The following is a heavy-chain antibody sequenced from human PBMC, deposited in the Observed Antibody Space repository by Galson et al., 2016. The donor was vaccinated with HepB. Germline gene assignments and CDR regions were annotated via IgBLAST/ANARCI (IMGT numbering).Heavy chain of an antibody. CDR1: GFDFGSYW. CDR2: INQDGSQR. D-gene: IGHD7-27*01. V-gene: IGHV3-7*01. Sequence: CAISGFDFGSYWMTWARQAPGKGLEWVANINQDGSQRNYLDSGKERFFITRDNAKSSLYLQMNSLGPDGPALDFCARGRSLGDWGQGVLVSVSS. CDR3: ARGRSLGD. J-gene: IGHJ4*02.